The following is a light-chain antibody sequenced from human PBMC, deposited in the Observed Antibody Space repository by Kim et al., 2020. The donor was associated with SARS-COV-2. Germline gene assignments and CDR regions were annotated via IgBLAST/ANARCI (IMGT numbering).Light chain of an antibody. CDR2: RDS. CDR3: QVWDNNTWV. CDR1: SIGSKH. J-gene: IGLJ3*02. Sequence: VALGQTSSITGGGDSIGSKHVHGYQQKAGQATVLVIYRDSSRPAEIPERFSGSNSGNTATLTVSRAQAGDEADYYCQVWDNNTWVFGAGTQLTVL. V-gene: IGLV3-9*01.